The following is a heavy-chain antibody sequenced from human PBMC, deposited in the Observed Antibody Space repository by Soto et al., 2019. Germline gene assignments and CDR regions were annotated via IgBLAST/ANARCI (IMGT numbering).Heavy chain of an antibody. CDR1: GYTFTGYY. D-gene: IGHD3-3*01. V-gene: IGHV1-2*02. Sequence: GASVKVSCKASGYTFTGYYIHWVRQAPGQGLEWMGWIIPDSGATNYTQKFQGRVTMTSETSTNTAFLELSRLRSDDTAVYFCGSGDRISLFGVITWLDHSRQGTVVTVSS. J-gene: IGHJ5*02. CDR3: GSGDRISLFGVITWLDH. CDR2: IIPDSGAT.